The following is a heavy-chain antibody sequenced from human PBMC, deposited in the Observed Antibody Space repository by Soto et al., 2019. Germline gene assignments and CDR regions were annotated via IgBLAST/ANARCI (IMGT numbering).Heavy chain of an antibody. CDR1: GFTFSSYA. D-gene: IGHD6-13*01. J-gene: IGHJ3*02. Sequence: QVQLVESGGGVVQPGRSLRLSCAASGFTFSSYAMHWVRQAPGKGLEWVAVISYDGSNKYYADSVKGRFTISRDNSKNTLYLQMNSLRAEDTAVYYCVRDRLLFQQRGPFIGAFDIWGQGTMVTVSS. CDR2: ISYDGSNK. V-gene: IGHV3-30-3*01. CDR3: VRDRLLFQQRGPFIGAFDI.